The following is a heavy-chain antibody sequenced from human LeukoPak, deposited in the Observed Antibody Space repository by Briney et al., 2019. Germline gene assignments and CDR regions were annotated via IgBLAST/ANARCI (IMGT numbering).Heavy chain of an antibody. CDR3: AISYYDFWSGYYYFDY. Sequence: SVKVSCKASGGTFSSYAISWVRQAPGQGLEWMGGIIPIFGTANYAQKFQGRVTITADESTSTAYMELSSLRSEDTAVYYCAISYYDFWSGYYYFDYWGQRTLVTVSS. J-gene: IGHJ4*02. D-gene: IGHD3-3*01. V-gene: IGHV1-69*13. CDR2: IIPIFGTA. CDR1: GGTFSSYA.